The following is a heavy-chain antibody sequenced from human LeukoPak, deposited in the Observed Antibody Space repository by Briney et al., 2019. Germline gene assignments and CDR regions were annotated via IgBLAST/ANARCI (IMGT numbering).Heavy chain of an antibody. J-gene: IGHJ4*02. CDR2: ISGSGGST. CDR1: GFTFSSYA. CDR3: AKGVTPVISLQFFDY. Sequence: GGSLRLSCAASGFTFSSYAMSWVRQAPGKGLEWVSLISGSGGSTYNADSVKGRFTISRDNSKNTLYLQMNSLRAEDTAVYYCAKGVTPVISLQFFDYWGQGTLITVSS. V-gene: IGHV3-23*01. D-gene: IGHD4-17*01.